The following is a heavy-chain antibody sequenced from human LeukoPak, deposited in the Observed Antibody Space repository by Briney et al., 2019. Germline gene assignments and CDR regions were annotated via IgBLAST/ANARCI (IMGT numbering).Heavy chain of an antibody. D-gene: IGHD3-22*01. J-gene: IGHJ4*02. CDR1: GFTFSSYA. V-gene: IGHV3-30-3*01. CDR3: ARDGYYYDSSGTFDY. Sequence: GRSLRLSCAASGFTFSSYAMHWVRQAPGKGLERVAVISYDGSNKYYADSVKGRFTISRDNSKNTLYLQMNSLRAEDTAVYYCARDGYYYDSSGTFDYWGQGTLVTVSS. CDR2: ISYDGSNK.